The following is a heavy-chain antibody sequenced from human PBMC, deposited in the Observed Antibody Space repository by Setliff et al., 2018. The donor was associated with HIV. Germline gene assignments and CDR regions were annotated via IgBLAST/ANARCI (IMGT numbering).Heavy chain of an antibody. Sequence: SETLSLTCAVSGGSISSSNWWSWVRQPPGKGLEWIGQINHSGSTIYNPSLKSRVTMSVDSSKNQFSLKLSSVTAADRAVYYCGGSSRWGFVYWGQGTLVTVSS. CDR1: GGSISSSNW. V-gene: IGHV4-4*02. CDR3: GGSSRWGFVY. CDR2: INHSGST. D-gene: IGHD6-13*01. J-gene: IGHJ4*02.